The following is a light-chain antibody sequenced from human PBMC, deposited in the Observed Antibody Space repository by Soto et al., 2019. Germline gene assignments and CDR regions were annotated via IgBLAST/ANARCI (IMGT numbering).Light chain of an antibody. CDR3: QQYGSSPPT. J-gene: IGKJ1*01. Sequence: EIPLTQSPDTLSLSPGERATLSCWASQSVTNSYLAWYQQKPGQAPRLLIYGASSRATGTPDRFSGSGSGTDFTLTINRLEPEDFALYYCQQYGSSPPTFGQGTKVDIK. V-gene: IGKV3-20*01. CDR1: QSVTNSY. CDR2: GAS.